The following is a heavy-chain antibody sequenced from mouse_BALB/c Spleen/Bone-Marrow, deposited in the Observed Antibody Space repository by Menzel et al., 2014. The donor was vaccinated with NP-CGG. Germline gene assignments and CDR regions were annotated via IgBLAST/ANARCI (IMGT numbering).Heavy chain of an antibody. J-gene: IGHJ2*01. CDR1: GYTFTSYW. V-gene: IGHV1S81*02. CDR2: INPSNGRT. Sequence: QVQLKDSGAELVKPGASVKPSCKASGYTFTSYWMHWVKQRPGQGLEWIGEINPSNGRTNYNEKFKSKATLTVDKSSSTAYMQLSSPTSEDSAVYYCARWGFDYWGQGTTLTVSS. CDR3: ARWGFDY.